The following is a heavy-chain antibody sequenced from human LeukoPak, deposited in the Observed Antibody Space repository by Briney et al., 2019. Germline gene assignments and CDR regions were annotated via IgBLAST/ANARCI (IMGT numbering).Heavy chain of an antibody. J-gene: IGHJ6*03. CDR2: INHSGST. V-gene: IGHV4-34*01. CDR3: STSRNVVVTASILGVGHWYYYYYMDV. D-gene: IGHD2-2*02. CDR1: AGSFSGYY. Sequence: PSETLSLTCAVYAGSFSGYYWSWLRQPPGKGLEWIGEINHSGSTNYNPSLKRRVTISVVTSKNQFSLKLSSVNAADPAVDYFSTSRNVVVTASILGVGHWYYYYYMDVWGKGTKVTVSS.